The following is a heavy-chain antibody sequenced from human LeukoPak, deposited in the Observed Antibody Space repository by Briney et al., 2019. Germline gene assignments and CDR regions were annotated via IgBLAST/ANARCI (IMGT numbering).Heavy chain of an antibody. D-gene: IGHD3-10*01. J-gene: IGHJ4*02. CDR2: ISYDGGNK. V-gene: IGHV3-30*18. Sequence: PGRSLRLSCAASGFTFSSDGVHWVRQAPGKGLEWVAVISYDGGNKDYADAVKGRFTISRDNSKNTLYLQMNSLRAEDTAVYYCAKDFYGWGSSFDYWGQGTLVTVSS. CDR3: AKDFYGWGSSFDY. CDR1: GFTFSSDG.